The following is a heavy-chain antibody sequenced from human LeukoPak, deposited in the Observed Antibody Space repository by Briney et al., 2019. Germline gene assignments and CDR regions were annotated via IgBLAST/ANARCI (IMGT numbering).Heavy chain of an antibody. CDR2: IFGCGGRA. CDR1: GFAFDSYA. J-gene: IGHJ4*02. Sequence: GGSLRLFCTASGFAFDSYAMYWLRQAPGKGLGWVSGIFGCGGRAHYADSVKGRFTISSDNSKNTVYLEMNSLGVEDTAVYYCAKTTVGYSSGRFPGWPADYWGQGTLVTVSS. V-gene: IGHV3-23*01. D-gene: IGHD2-15*01. CDR3: AKTTVGYSSGRFPGWPADY.